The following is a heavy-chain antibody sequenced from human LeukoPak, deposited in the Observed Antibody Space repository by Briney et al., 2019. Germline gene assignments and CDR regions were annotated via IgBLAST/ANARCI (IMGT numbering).Heavy chain of an antibody. CDR2: ITSSSSTI. J-gene: IGHJ3*02. CDR3: ARVDWMIGAFDI. Sequence: GGSLRLSCAASGFTFSTYSMNWVRQAPGKGLEWVSYITSSSSTIYYADSVRGRFTISRDNAKNSLYLQMNSLRNEDTAVYYCARVDWMIGAFDIWGQGTMVTVSS. V-gene: IGHV3-48*02. CDR1: GFTFSTYS. D-gene: IGHD3-22*01.